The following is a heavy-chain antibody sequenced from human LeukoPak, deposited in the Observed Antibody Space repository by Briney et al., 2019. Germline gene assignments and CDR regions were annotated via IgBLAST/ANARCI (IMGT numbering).Heavy chain of an antibody. J-gene: IGHJ4*02. V-gene: IGHV1-69*13. Sequence: GASVKVSCKASGGTFSSHDISWVRQAPGQGLEWMGGITPMFGTAKYAQKFQGRVTVIADESTNTVYMELSSLRAEDTAVYYCARDGSLRDFWSGYYHIDYWGQGTLVTVSS. CDR3: ARDGSLRDFWSGYYHIDY. D-gene: IGHD3-3*01. CDR1: GGTFSSHD. CDR2: ITPMFGTA.